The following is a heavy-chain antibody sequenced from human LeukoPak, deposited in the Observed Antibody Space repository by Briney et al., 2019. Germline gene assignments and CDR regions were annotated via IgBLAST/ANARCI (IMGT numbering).Heavy chain of an antibody. D-gene: IGHD3-10*01. CDR1: GFSFSSSA. V-gene: IGHV3-64D*06. Sequence: GGSLRLSRSASGFSFSSSAMHLVRQAPGKGLEYVSAISRDGAGTYYADSVKDRVTISRDNSKNTLYLQMSSLTPEDTAVYYCVKGVQGIRGSNSWEYFQHWGQGTLVTVSS. CDR2: ISRDGAGT. J-gene: IGHJ1*01. CDR3: VKGVQGIRGSNSWEYFQH.